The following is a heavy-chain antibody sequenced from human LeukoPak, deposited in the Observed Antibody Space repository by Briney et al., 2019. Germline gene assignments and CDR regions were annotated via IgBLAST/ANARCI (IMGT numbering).Heavy chain of an antibody. CDR3: ARVYYDFSSYYMDV. J-gene: IGHJ6*03. Sequence: PGGSLRLSCAASGFTFSSYWMSWVRQAPGKGLEWVANINGDGSEKYYVDSVKGRFTISRDNAKNSLYLQMNSLRAEDTAVYYCARVYYDFSSYYMDVWGKGTTVTVSS. V-gene: IGHV3-7*01. CDR1: GFTFSSYW. CDR2: INGDGSEK. D-gene: IGHD3-3*01.